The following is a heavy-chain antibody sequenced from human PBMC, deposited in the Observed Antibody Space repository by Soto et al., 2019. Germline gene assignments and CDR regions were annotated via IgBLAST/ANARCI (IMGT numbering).Heavy chain of an antibody. CDR3: ARSYDASFDH. CDR2: IKQDGSEK. D-gene: IGHD5-12*01. CDR1: GSTLSNHW. Sequence: GGSLRLSCVVSGSTLSNHWMSWVRQAPGKGLEWVANIKQDGSEKYYVDSVKGRFTISRDNAKNSLYLQMNSLRAEDTAVYYCARSYDASFDHWGQGTLVTVSS. J-gene: IGHJ4*02. V-gene: IGHV3-7*05.